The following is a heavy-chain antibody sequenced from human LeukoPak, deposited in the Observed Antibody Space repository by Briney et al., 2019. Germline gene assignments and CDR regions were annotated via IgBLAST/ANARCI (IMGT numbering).Heavy chain of an antibody. CDR1: GFTSSNYF. J-gene: IGHJ4*02. V-gene: IGHV3-11*01. D-gene: IGHD2-8*01. CDR3: AKGHTYGMI. CDR2: ISSSGSAM. Sequence: PGGSLRLSCSASGFTSSNYFMTWLRQAPGKGPEWLSYISSSGSAMDYADSVKGRFTISRDNAKASLYLQMDSLGADDSAVYYCAKGHTYGMIWGQGTQVTVSS.